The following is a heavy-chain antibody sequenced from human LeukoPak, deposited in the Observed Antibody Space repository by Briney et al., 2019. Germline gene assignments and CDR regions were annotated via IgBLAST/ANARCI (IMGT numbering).Heavy chain of an antibody. CDR2: IRYDGSNK. J-gene: IGHJ6*03. Sequence: PGRSLRLSCAASRFTFSSYGMHWVRQAPGKGLEWVAVIRYDGSNKNYADSVKGRFTISRDNSKNTLYLQINSLRAEDTAVYYCARDRAAAMEYYYMDAWGKGTTVTVSS. CDR1: RFTFSSYG. V-gene: IGHV3-33*01. D-gene: IGHD2-2*01. CDR3: ARDRAAAMEYYYMDA.